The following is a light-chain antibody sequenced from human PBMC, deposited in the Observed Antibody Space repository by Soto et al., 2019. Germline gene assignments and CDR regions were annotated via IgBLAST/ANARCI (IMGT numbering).Light chain of an antibody. CDR3: QQSYTLPLI. V-gene: IGKV1-39*01. CDR2: LTS. CDR1: QTINTY. J-gene: IGKJ4*01. Sequence: DIQMTQSPSSLSASVGDRVTITCRANQTINTYLNWYQHKPGKAPKLLIYLTSNLQSGVPSRFSGGGSGTDFSLTISSLQPEDFATYYCQQSYTLPLIFGGGTKVDIK.